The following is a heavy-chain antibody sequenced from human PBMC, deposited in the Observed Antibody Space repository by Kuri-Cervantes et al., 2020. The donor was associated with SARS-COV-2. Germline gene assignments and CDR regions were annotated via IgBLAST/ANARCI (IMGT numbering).Heavy chain of an antibody. CDR1: GDSVYSSTKY. CDR2: VSYSGTT. J-gene: IGHJ3*02. D-gene: IGHD3-3*01. V-gene: IGHV4-61*01. Sequence: SEILWRTCTVSGDSVYSSTKYRTWLRQPPGKKLEWIGYVSYSGTTNYNPSLKSRVTISVDTSKNQFSLKLSSVTAADTAVYYCARAGEWLFGDALDIWGQATMVTVSS. CDR3: ARAGEWLFGDALDI.